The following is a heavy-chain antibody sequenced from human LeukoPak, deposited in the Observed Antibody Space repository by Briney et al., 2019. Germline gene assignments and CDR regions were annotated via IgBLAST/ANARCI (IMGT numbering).Heavy chain of an antibody. CDR2: IYSGGST. V-gene: IGHV3-66*01. CDR3: ARDRYYYDSSGYDAFDI. CDR1: GFTVSSNY. D-gene: IGHD3-22*01. J-gene: IGHJ3*02. Sequence: GGSLRLSCAASGFTVSSNYMSWVRQAPGKGLEWVSVIYSGGSTYYADSVKGRFTISRDNSKNTLYLQMNSLRAEDTAVYYCARDRYYYDSSGYDAFDIWGQGTMVTVSS.